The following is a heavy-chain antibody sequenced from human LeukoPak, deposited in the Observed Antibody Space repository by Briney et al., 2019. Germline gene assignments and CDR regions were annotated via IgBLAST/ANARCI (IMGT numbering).Heavy chain of an antibody. CDR1: GGSISNGGYY. CDR2: IYHSGST. Sequence: SETLSLTCTVSGGSISNGGYYWSWIRQPPGKGLEWIGYIYHSGSTYYNPSLKSRVTISVDRSKNQFSLRLSSVTAADTAVYYCARVVPTSFDYWGQGTLVTVSS. CDR3: ARVVPTSFDY. J-gene: IGHJ4*02. D-gene: IGHD1-26*01. V-gene: IGHV4-30-2*01.